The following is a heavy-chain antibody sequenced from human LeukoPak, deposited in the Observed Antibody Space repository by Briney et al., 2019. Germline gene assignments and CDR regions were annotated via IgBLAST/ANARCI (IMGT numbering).Heavy chain of an antibody. Sequence: GASVKVSCKASGGTFSSYAIGWVRQAPGQGLEWMGRIIPILGIANYAQKFQGRVTITADKSTSTAYMELSSLRSEDTAVYYCARDRGGYSYGYFLDYWGQGTLVTVSS. D-gene: IGHD5-18*01. CDR3: ARDRGGYSYGYFLDY. CDR1: GGTFSSYA. CDR2: IIPILGIA. V-gene: IGHV1-69*04. J-gene: IGHJ4*02.